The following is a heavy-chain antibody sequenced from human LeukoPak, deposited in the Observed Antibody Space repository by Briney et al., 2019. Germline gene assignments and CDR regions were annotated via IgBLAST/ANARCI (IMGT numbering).Heavy chain of an antibody. CDR1: GFTFKIYA. D-gene: IGHD6-13*01. V-gene: IGHV3-23*01. J-gene: IGHJ5*02. CDR2: ISGSGGST. Sequence: GGSLRLSCAASGFTFKIYAMGWVRQAPGKGLEWVSAISGSGGSTYYADSVKGRFTISRDNSKNTLYLQMNSLRAEDTAVYYCAKAASSWYGWFDPWGQGTLVTVSS. CDR3: AKAASSWYGWFDP.